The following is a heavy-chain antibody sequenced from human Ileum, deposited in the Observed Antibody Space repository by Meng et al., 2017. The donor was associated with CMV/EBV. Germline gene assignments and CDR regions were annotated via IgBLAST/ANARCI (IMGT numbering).Heavy chain of an antibody. CDR3: ARLMASNPTPFYYGMDV. D-gene: IGHD2-2*01. CDR2: IYYRGSN. J-gene: IGHJ6*02. V-gene: IGHV4-61*01. Sequence: GSLRLSCTVSGASIDTGNYYWSWIRQPPGKGLEYIGYIYYRGSNNYNPSLKSRVKISGDTSRNQFSLELTSVTAADTAVYFCARLMASNPTPFYYGMDVWGPGATVTVSS. CDR1: GASIDTGNYY.